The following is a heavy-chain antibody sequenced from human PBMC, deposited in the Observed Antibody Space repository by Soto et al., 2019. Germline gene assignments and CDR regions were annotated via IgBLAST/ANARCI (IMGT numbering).Heavy chain of an antibody. D-gene: IGHD2-15*01. CDR2: ISSSSSNI. V-gene: IGHV3-48*02. CDR1: GFTFSSYS. Sequence: EVQLVESGGGLVQPGGSLRLSCAASGFTFSSYSMNWVRQAPGKGLEWVSYISSSSSNIYYADSVKGRFTISRDNAKNSLYLQMNSLRDEDTAVYYCARGTPHCSGGSCYEYYGMDVWGQGTTVTVSS. CDR3: ARGTPHCSGGSCYEYYGMDV. J-gene: IGHJ6*02.